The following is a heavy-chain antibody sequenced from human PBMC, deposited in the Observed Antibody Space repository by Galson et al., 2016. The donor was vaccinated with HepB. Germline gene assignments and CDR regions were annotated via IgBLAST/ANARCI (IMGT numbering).Heavy chain of an antibody. J-gene: IGHJ6*03. CDR1: GASLSSSDYY. V-gene: IGHV4-39*01. CDR3: ATGIVVAGKMYYYYMDV. D-gene: IGHD6-19*01. CDR2: IYYSENT. Sequence: EILSLTCIVSGASLSSSDYYWGWIRQPPGRGLEWIGSIYYSENTYYNPSLQSRVTISVDTSTNQFSLRLNSVTAADTGVYYCATGIVVAGKMYYYYMDVWGTGTTVTVSS.